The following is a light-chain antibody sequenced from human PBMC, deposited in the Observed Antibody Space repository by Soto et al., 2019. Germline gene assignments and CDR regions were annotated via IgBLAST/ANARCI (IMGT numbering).Light chain of an antibody. CDR2: GNN. Sequence: QSVLTQPPSVSGAPGQSVTISCTGSSSNIGAGYDVHWYQQLPGKAPKLLIYGNNNRPSGVPDRFSGSKSGTSASLAIPGLRADDEADYYCQSYASSLSANFVFGAGTKVTVL. CDR3: QSYASSLSANFV. CDR1: SSNIGAGYD. J-gene: IGLJ1*01. V-gene: IGLV1-40*01.